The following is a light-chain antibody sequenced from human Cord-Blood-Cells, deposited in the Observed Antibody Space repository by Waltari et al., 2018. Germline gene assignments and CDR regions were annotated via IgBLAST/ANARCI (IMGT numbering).Light chain of an antibody. J-gene: IGLJ3*02. Sequence: QSALTPPRSASGSPRQSVTISCTRTSSDVCGYNYLSWYHQHPGKAPKLMIYDVSKRPTGVPDRFSGSKSGNTASLTISGLQAEDEADYYCCSYAGSYTWVFGGGTKLTVL. CDR2: DVS. CDR1: SSDVCGYNY. CDR3: CSYAGSYTWV. V-gene: IGLV2-11*01.